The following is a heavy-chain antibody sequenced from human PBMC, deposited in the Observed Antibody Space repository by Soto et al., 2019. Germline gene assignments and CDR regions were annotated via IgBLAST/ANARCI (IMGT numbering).Heavy chain of an antibody. CDR3: ARGRAWPYFFDY. CDR2: ISGGGGST. J-gene: IGHJ4*02. Sequence: EVQLLESGGGLVQPGGSLRLSCAASGFTFSSYAMTWVRQAPGKGLEWVSGISGGGGSTYYADSVKGRFTISRDNSKNTLYLQMNSLRAEDTDVYYCARGRAWPYFFDYWGQGSLVTVSS. V-gene: IGHV3-23*01. D-gene: IGHD6-13*01. CDR1: GFTFSSYA.